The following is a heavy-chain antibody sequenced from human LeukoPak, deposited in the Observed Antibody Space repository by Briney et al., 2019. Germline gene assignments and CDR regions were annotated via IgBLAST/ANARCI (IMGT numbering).Heavy chain of an antibody. CDR2: ISAYNGDT. Sequence: ASVKVSCKASGYTFTSYGISWVRQAPGQGLEWMGWISAYNGDTNYAQKLQGRVTMTTDTSTSTAYMELRSLRPDDPAVYYCARGQWLREYDYWGQGTLVTVSS. J-gene: IGHJ4*02. D-gene: IGHD6-19*01. V-gene: IGHV1-18*01. CDR3: ARGQWLREYDY. CDR1: GYTFTSYG.